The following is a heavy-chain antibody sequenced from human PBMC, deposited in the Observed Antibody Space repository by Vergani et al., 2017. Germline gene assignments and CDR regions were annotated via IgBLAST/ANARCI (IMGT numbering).Heavy chain of an antibody. CDR3: AGSIAAAGRENDY. V-gene: IGHV4-59*01. CDR2: IYYSGST. D-gene: IGHD6-13*01. CDR1: GGSISSYY. Sequence: QVQLQESGPGLVKPSETLSLTCTVSGGSISSYYWSWIRQPPGKGLEWIGYIYYSGSTTYNPTLKSRVTISVDTSKNQFSLKLSSVTAADTAVYYCAGSIAAAGRENDYWGQGTLVTVSS. J-gene: IGHJ4*02.